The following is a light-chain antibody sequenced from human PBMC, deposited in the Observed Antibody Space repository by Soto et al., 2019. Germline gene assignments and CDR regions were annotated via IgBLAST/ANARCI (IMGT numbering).Light chain of an antibody. CDR2: INSDGSH. CDR3: QAWGTGVV. CDR1: SGHTTYA. Sequence: QLVLTQSPSASASLGASVNFTCTLTSGHTTYAIAWLQQQPEKGPRYLMKINSDGSHIKGDEIPDRFSGSSSGAERYLTISSLQSDDEADYYCQAWGTGVVFGGGTKLTVL. V-gene: IGLV4-69*01. J-gene: IGLJ2*01.